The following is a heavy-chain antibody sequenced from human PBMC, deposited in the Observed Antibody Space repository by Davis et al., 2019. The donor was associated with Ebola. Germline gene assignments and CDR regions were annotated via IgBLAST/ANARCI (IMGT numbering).Heavy chain of an antibody. D-gene: IGHD2-8*02. J-gene: IGHJ3*02. V-gene: IGHV3-30-3*01. CDR1: GFPFSSYA. Sequence: PGGSLRLSCAASGFPFSSYAMYWVRQAPGKGLEWVTIISYDGSNKYYADSVKGRFTISRDNSKNTLDLQMNSLRPEDTAVDYCVKTRSNWWNDALEIWRRGTMVIVSS. CDR2: ISYDGSNK. CDR3: VKTRSNWWNDALEI.